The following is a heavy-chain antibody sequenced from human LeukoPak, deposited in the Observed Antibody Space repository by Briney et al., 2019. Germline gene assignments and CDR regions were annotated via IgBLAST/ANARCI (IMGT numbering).Heavy chain of an antibody. CDR2: IRGGGDSK. J-gene: IGHJ4*02. CDR3: ARGLEAKDTRPHY. D-gene: IGHD1-1*01. Sequence: PGGSLRLSCAASGFTFSSYGLSWVRQTPGKGLEWVSAIRGGGDSKHYADSVRGRFTISRDNFRNTMYLQMTGLRAEDTAVYYYARGLEAKDTRPHYWGQGTLVSVAT. CDR1: GFTFSSYG. V-gene: IGHV3-23*01.